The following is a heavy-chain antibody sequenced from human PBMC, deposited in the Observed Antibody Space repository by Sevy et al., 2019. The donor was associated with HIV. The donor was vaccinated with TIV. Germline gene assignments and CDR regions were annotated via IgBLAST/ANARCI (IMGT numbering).Heavy chain of an antibody. Sequence: GGSLRLSCAASGVTIGSSVIHWVRQAPGKGLEWVALTRHAGAVIDYAKSVKGRFTVSRDNSKDTVYLQMNSLRPDDTAVYYCANSRGRYEGSSWLYYYYIMDVWGQGTTVTVSS. D-gene: IGHD6-13*01. J-gene: IGHJ6*02. CDR2: TRHAGAVI. CDR1: GVTIGSSV. V-gene: IGHV3-30*02. CDR3: ANSRGRYEGSSWLYYYYIMDV.